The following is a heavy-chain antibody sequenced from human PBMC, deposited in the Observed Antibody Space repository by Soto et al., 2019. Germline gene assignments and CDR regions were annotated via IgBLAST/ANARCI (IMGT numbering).Heavy chain of an antibody. V-gene: IGHV1-18*01. CDR2: INGYNGNT. Sequence: QVQLEQSGAEVKKPGDSMKVSCKASGYTFTTYGISWVRQAPGQGLEWMGWINGYNGNTDYPQKLQGRVTMTTDTSTSTAYMALRSLRSDDTAVYYGAREGSAPVYYYGMDVWGQGTTVTVSS. CDR3: AREGSAPVYYYGMDV. J-gene: IGHJ6*02. D-gene: IGHD6-19*01. CDR1: GYTFTTYG.